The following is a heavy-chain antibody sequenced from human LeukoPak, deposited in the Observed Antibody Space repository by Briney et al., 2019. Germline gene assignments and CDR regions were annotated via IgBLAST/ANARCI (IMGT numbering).Heavy chain of an antibody. J-gene: IGHJ4*02. CDR2: ISAYNGNT. CDR3: ARDGADIVVVPADRNGFDY. V-gene: IGHV1-18*03. CDR1: GYTFTSYG. D-gene: IGHD2-2*01. Sequence: ASVKVSCKASGYTFTSYGISWVRQAPGQGLEWMGWISAYNGNTNYAQKLQGRVTMTTDTSTSTAYMELRSLRSDDMAVYYCARDGADIVVVPADRNGFDYWGQGTLVTVSS.